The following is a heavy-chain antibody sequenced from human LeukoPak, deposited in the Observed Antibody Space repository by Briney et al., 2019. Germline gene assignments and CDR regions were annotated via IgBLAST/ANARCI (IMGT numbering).Heavy chain of an antibody. Sequence: GGSLRLSCAASGFTFTNYWMHWVRQAPGNGLVWVSRIDIDGTGTSYADSVKGRFTISRDNAKNTVSLQMNSLKAEDTAVYYCGTVFDHWGPGILVTVSS. J-gene: IGHJ4*02. CDR1: GFTFTNYW. CDR3: GTVFDH. V-gene: IGHV3-74*01. CDR2: IDIDGTGT.